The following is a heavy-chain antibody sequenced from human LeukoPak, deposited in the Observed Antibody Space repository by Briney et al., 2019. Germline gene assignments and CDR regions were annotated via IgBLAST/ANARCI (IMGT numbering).Heavy chain of an antibody. D-gene: IGHD5-24*01. CDR1: GFTFRSYW. J-gene: IGHJ4*02. CDR3: VRDGDDFNFDY. Sequence: GGPLRLSCEASGFTFRSYWMHWVRQAPGKGLEWVSRVIRDGSFTNYADSVKGRFTISRDNAKNTLYLQMSSLRAEDTAVYFCVRDGDDFNFDYWGQGSLVTVSS. V-gene: IGHV3-74*01. CDR2: VIRDGSFT.